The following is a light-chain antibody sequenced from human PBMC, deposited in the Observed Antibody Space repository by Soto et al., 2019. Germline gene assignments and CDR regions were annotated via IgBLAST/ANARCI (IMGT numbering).Light chain of an antibody. CDR3: NSYTSSSTYV. CDR1: SSDVGGYNY. J-gene: IGLJ1*01. Sequence: QSALTQPASVSGSPGQSITISCTGTSSDVGGYNYVSWFQQHPGKAPKLMIYDVRNRPSGISNRFSGSKSGNTASLTISGLQAEDESDYYCNSYTSSSTYVVGTGTKLTVL. V-gene: IGLV2-14*01. CDR2: DVR.